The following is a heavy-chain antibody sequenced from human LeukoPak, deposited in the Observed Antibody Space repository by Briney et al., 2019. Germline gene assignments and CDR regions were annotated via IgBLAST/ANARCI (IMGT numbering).Heavy chain of an antibody. V-gene: IGHV1-8*02. CDR3: ARTFYDFWSGFSNYDSFHI. J-gene: IGHJ3*02. Sequence: ASVKVSCKASGYTFTSYDINWVRQATGQGLEWMGWMNPNSGNTGYAQKFQGRVTMTTDTSTNTAYIELRSLTSDDTAVYYCARTFYDFWSGFSNYDSFHIWGQGTLVTVSS. CDR2: MNPNSGNT. CDR1: GYTFTSYD. D-gene: IGHD3-3*01.